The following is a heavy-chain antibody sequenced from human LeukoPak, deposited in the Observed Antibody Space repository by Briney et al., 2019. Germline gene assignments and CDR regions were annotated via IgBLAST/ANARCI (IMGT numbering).Heavy chain of an antibody. CDR2: IYYSGST. V-gene: IGHV4-39*01. Sequence: SETLSLTCTVSGGSISSSSYYWGWIRQPPGKGLEWIGSIYYSGSTYYNPSLKSRVTISVDTSKNQFSLKLSSVTAADTAVYYCAGGSSSWYKVYWGQGTLVTVSS. J-gene: IGHJ4*02. CDR1: GGSISSSSYY. D-gene: IGHD6-13*01. CDR3: AGGSSSWYKVY.